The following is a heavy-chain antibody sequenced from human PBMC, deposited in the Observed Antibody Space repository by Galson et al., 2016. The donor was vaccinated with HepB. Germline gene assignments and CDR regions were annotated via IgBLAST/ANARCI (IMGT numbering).Heavy chain of an antibody. J-gene: IGHJ4*02. CDR1: GYTFTSYG. CDR2: ISGYNGYT. V-gene: IGHV1-18*01. CDR3: ARVLRYGDYVSDY. Sequence: SVKVSCKASGYTFTSYGINWVRQAPGQGLEWMGWISGYNGYTKYAQNLQGRVTMTTDTSTSTASMELRSLRSDHTAVYYCARVLRYGDYVSDYWGQGTLVTVSS. D-gene: IGHD4-17*01.